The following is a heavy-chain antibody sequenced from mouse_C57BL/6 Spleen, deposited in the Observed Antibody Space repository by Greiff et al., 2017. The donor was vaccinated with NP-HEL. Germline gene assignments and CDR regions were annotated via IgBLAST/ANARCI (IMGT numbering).Heavy chain of an antibody. V-gene: IGHV1-61*01. Sequence: VQLQQPGAELVRPGSSVKLSCKASGYTFTSYWMDWVKQRPGQGLEWIGNIYPSDSETHYNQKFKDKATLTVDKSSSKAYMQLSSLTSEDPAVYYCARGRITFYYFDYWGQGTTLTVSS. CDR2: IYPSDSET. J-gene: IGHJ2*01. CDR1: GYTFTSYW. CDR3: ARGRITFYYFDY.